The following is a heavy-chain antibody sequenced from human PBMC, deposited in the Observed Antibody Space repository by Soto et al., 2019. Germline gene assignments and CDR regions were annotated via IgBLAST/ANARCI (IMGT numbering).Heavy chain of an antibody. CDR2: ISAYNGNT. Sequence: ASVKVSCKASGYTFTSYGISWVRQAPGQGLEWMGWISAYNGNTNYAQKLQGRVTMTTDTSTSTAYMELSSLRSEDTAVYYCARDGELPSNYGFDYWGQGTLVTVSS. D-gene: IGHD1-26*01. CDR1: GYTFTSYG. V-gene: IGHV1-18*01. CDR3: ARDGELPSNYGFDY. J-gene: IGHJ4*02.